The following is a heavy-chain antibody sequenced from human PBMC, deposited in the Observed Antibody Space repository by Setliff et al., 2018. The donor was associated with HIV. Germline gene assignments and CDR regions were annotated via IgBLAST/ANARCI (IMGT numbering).Heavy chain of an antibody. Sequence: SETLSLTCTVSGVSINSVLYSWTWIRQLPGKGLEWIGYIYYSGNTYYNPSLKSRLTISLDTYKTHFFLNLTSVTDADTAVYFCTREGRGDPAMATTRIDYWGQGKLVTVSS. V-gene: IGHV4-39*02. CDR3: TREGRGDPAMATTRIDY. J-gene: IGHJ4*02. CDR2: IYYSGNT. CDR1: GVSINSVLYS. D-gene: IGHD1-1*01.